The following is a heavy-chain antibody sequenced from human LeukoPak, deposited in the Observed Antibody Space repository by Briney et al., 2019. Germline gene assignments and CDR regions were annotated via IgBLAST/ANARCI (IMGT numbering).Heavy chain of an antibody. CDR2: ISGSSSYT. Sequence: GGSLRLSCVGSGFNFRTYNMNWVRQAPGKGLEWVSDISGSSSYTDYADSVKGRFTISKDNANSSVFLQMDSLRAEDAAVYYCARGHNSGYYLKYWGQGTLVTVSS. D-gene: IGHD3-22*01. CDR3: ARGHNSGYYLKY. J-gene: IGHJ4*02. V-gene: IGHV3-21*05. CDR1: GFNFRTYN.